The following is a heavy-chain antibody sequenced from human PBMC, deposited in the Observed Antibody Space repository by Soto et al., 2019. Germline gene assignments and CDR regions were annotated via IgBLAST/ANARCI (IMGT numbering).Heavy chain of an antibody. J-gene: IGHJ4*02. D-gene: IGHD6-19*01. CDR3: AKSVSSGWYCSDY. V-gene: IGHV3-30*18. Sequence: QVQLVESGGGVVQPGRSLRLSCAASGFTFSSYGMHWVRQAPGKGLEWVAVISYDGSNKYYADSVKGRFTIFRDNSKNTLYLQVNSLRAEDTAVYYCAKSVSSGWYCSDYWGQGTLVTVSS. CDR2: ISYDGSNK. CDR1: GFTFSSYG.